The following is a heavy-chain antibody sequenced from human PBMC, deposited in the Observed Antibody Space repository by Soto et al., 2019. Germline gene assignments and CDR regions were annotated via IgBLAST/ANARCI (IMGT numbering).Heavy chain of an antibody. CDR1: GFTFSSYA. D-gene: IGHD6-13*01. J-gene: IGHJ4*02. CDR2: ISGSGGST. V-gene: IGHV3-23*01. Sequence: GGSLRLSCAASGFTFSSYAMSWVRQAPGKGLEWVSAISGSGGSTYYADSVKGRFTISRDNSKNTLYLQMNSLRAEDTAVYYCAKGRGYSSSWDTYYFDYWGQGTLVTVSS. CDR3: AKGRGYSSSWDTYYFDY.